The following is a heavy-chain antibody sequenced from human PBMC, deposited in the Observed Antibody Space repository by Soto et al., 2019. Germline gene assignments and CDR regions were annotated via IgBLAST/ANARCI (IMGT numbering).Heavy chain of an antibody. V-gene: IGHV4-30-4*01. Sequence: SETLSLTCTVSGGSISSGDYYWSWIRQPPGKGLEWIGYIYYSGSTYYNPSLKSRVTISVDTSKNQFSLKLSSVTAADTAVYYCARVHHITMTVVAPRYYGMDVWGQGTTVTVSS. CDR2: IYYSGST. CDR1: GGSISSGDYY. D-gene: IGHD3-22*01. CDR3: ARVHHITMTVVAPRYYGMDV. J-gene: IGHJ6*02.